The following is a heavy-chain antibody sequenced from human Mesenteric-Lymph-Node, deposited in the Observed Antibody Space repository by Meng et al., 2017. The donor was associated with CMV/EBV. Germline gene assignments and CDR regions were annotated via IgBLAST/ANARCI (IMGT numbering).Heavy chain of an antibody. CDR2: ISSTSTYI. J-gene: IGHJ6*02. Sequence: GESLKISCAASGFTFSTSSMNWVRQAPGKGLEWVSSISSTSTYIYYADSVKGRFTISRDNAKNTLYLQMNSLRAEDTAVYYCARVGPIPYYYGMEVWGQGTTVTVSS. D-gene: IGHD3-16*01. CDR1: GFTFSTSS. CDR3: ARVGPIPYYYGMEV. V-gene: IGHV3-21*01.